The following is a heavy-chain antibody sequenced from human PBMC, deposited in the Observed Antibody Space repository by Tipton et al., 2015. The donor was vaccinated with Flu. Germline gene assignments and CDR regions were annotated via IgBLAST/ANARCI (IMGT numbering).Heavy chain of an antibody. CDR2: IYYSGST. CDR3: ATSAAGTEYYFDY. CDR1: GGSISSYY. D-gene: IGHD6-13*01. J-gene: IGHJ4*02. V-gene: IGHV4-59*08. Sequence: TLSPTCTVSGGSISSYYWSWIRQPPGKGLEWIGYIYYSGSTDYNPSLKSRVTISVDTSKNQFSLKLSSVTAAGTAVYYCATSAAGTEYYFDYWGQGTLVTVSS.